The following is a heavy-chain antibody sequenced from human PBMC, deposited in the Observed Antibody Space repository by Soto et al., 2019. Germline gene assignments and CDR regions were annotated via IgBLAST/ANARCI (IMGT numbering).Heavy chain of an antibody. D-gene: IGHD2-15*01. CDR2: IYYSGST. V-gene: IGHV4-31*03. CDR3: ARDDGGGRYYYGMDV. Sequence: QVQLQESGPGLVKPSQTLSLTCTVSGGSISSGGYYWSWIRQHPGKGLEWIGYIYYSGSTYYNPSLNSRVTISGDTSKNQFSLKLSSVTAADTAVYYCARDDGGGRYYYGMDVWGQGTTVTVSS. J-gene: IGHJ6*02. CDR1: GGSISSGGYY.